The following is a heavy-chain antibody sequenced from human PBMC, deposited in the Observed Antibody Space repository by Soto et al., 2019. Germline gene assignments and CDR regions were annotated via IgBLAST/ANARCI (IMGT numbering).Heavy chain of an antibody. CDR3: ARGRSPRRFSEAYFDY. Sequence: PGGSLRLSCAASGFTFSSYAMSWVRQAPGKGLEWVSVISGGGDNTYYADSVKGRFTISRDNSKNTLYLEMNSLRAEDSAVYYCARGRSPRRFSEAYFDYWGQGXLVTVSS. J-gene: IGHJ4*02. V-gene: IGHV3-23*01. CDR2: ISGGGDNT. D-gene: IGHD3-3*01. CDR1: GFTFSSYA.